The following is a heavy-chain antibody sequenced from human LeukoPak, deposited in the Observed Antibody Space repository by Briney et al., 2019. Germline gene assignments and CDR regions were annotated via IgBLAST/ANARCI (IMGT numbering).Heavy chain of an antibody. CDR2: IIGSGATT. CDR3: AKDASWGAYEN. CDR1: GFTFSTYG. V-gene: IGHV3-23*01. Sequence: GGTLRLSCAASGFTFSTYGMNWVRQAPGKGLEWVSGIIGSGATTYYVDSVKGRFTISRDNSRNTLCLQMNSLRAEDTAVYYCAKDASWGAYENWGQGTLVTVSS. D-gene: IGHD3-16*01. J-gene: IGHJ4*02.